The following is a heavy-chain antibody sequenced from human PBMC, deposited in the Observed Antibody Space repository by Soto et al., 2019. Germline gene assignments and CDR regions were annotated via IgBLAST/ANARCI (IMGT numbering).Heavy chain of an antibody. Sequence: QVQLVQSGAEVKKPGASVKVSCKASGYTFTSYGISRVRQASGQGLEWMGWMSAYNGNTNYAQKLQGRVTMTTDTPTSKAYMEVRSLRSDDTAVYYCARYGGGWGNYYYYGMDVWGQGTTVTVSS. V-gene: IGHV1-18*01. CDR2: MSAYNGNT. CDR3: ARYGGGWGNYYYYGMDV. D-gene: IGHD3-16*01. J-gene: IGHJ6*02. CDR1: GYTFTSYG.